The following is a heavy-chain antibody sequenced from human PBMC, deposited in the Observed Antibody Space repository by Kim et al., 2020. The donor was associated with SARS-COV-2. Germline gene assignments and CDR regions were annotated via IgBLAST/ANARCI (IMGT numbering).Heavy chain of an antibody. CDR2: IIPIFGTA. Sequence: SVKVSCKASGGTFSSYAISWVRQAPGQGLEWMGGIIPIFGTANYAQKFQGRVTITADESTSTAYMELSSLRSEDTAVYYCARETAYGDYGLYYYYGMDVWGKGPRSPSPQ. J-gene: IGHJ6*01. D-gene: IGHD4-17*01. CDR3: ARETAYGDYGLYYYYGMDV. V-gene: IGHV1-69*13. CDR1: GGTFSSYA.